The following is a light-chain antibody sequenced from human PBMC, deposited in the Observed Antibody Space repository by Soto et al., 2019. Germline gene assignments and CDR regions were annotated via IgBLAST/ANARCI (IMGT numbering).Light chain of an antibody. Sequence: DLQMTQSPSSLSASVGDRVTITCRASQGISNFLAWYQQKPGKVPKLLIYAASTLQSGVPSRFSGSGSGTDFTLTITSLQPEDVATYYCQEYNSAPWTFGQGTKVEIK. CDR3: QEYNSAPWT. CDR1: QGISNF. J-gene: IGKJ1*01. CDR2: AAS. V-gene: IGKV1-27*01.